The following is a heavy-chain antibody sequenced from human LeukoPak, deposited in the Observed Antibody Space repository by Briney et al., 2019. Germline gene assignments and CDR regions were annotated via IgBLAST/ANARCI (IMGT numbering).Heavy chain of an antibody. CDR1: GYTFTGYY. Sequence: GASVKVSCKASGYTFTGYYMHWVRQAPGQGLEWMGWINPNSGGTNYAQKFQGRVTMTRDTSISTAYMELSRLRSDDTAVYYCARDLSLWFGELPNYYYYYYMDVWGKGTTVTVSS. J-gene: IGHJ6*03. CDR3: ARDLSLWFGELPNYYYYYYMDV. CDR2: INPNSGGT. D-gene: IGHD3-10*01. V-gene: IGHV1-2*02.